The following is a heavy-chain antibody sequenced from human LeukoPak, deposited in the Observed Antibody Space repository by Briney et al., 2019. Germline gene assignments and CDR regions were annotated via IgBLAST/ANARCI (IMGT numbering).Heavy chain of an antibody. D-gene: IGHD3-10*01. CDR1: GFTVSSNY. CDR3: ARDRITMVRGVMVSRFDP. CDR2: IYSGGSP. J-gene: IGHJ5*02. V-gene: IGHV3-53*01. Sequence: GGSLRLSCAASGFTVSSNYMSWGRQAPGEGRGWGSVIYSGGSPYYADSVKGRFTISRDNSKNTLYLQMTSLRAEDTAVYYCARDRITMVRGVMVSRFDPWGQGTLVTVSS.